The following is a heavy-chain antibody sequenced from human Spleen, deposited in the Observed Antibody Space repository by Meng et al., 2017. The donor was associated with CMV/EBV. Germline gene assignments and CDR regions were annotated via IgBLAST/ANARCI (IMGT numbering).Heavy chain of an antibody. CDR2: IYHSGST. D-gene: IGHD3-16*01. V-gene: IGHV4-4*02. J-gene: IGHJ5*01. CDR1: GGSISSSNW. CDR3: TRGNTALWDSDS. Sequence: GSLRLSCAVSGGSISSSNWWSWVRQPPGKGLEWIGEIYHSGSTNYNPSLKSRVTISVDTSKNQFSLRLTSVTAADTAVYYCTRGNTALWDSDSWGHGTLVTVSS.